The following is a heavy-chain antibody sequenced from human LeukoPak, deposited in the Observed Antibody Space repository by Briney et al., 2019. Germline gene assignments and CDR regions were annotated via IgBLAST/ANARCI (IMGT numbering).Heavy chain of an antibody. J-gene: IGHJ4*02. CDR3: ARGLGVAAAPLYYFDY. V-gene: IGHV4-39*07. CDR1: GGSISSSSYY. Sequence: SETLSLTCTVSGGSISSSSYYWGWIRQPPGKGLEWIGEINHSGSTNYNPSLKSRVTISVDTSKNQFSLKLSSVTAADTAVYYXARGLGVAAAPLYYFDYWGQGTLVTVSS. D-gene: IGHD6-13*01. CDR2: INHSGST.